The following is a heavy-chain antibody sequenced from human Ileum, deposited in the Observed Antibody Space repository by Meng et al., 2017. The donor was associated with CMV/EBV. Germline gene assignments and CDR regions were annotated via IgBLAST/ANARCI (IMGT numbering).Heavy chain of an antibody. J-gene: IGHJ4*02. D-gene: IGHD5-12*01. CDR2: ISLDYNTI. CDR1: VFTFSDYY. V-gene: IGHV3-11*01. Sequence: ASVFTFSDYYMTWIRHAPGKGLEWVSYISLDYNTIYYADSVKGRFTISRDNAKNSLYLQMNSLRAEDTAVYYCARDRSGWLRSNFDYWGQGTLVTVSS. CDR3: ARDRSGWLRSNFDY.